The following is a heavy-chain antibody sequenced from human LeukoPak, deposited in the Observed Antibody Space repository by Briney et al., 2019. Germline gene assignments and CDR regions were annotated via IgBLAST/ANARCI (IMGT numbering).Heavy chain of an antibody. CDR3: ARGALERYSSAVDY. CDR1: GYTFTGYY. D-gene: IGHD6-19*01. Sequence: ASVKVSCKASGYTFTGYYMHWVRQAPGQGLEWMGWMNPNSGNTGYAQKFQGRVTITRNTSISTAYMELSSLRSEDTAVYYCARGALERYSSAVDYWGQGTLVTVSS. V-gene: IGHV1-8*03. CDR2: MNPNSGNT. J-gene: IGHJ4*02.